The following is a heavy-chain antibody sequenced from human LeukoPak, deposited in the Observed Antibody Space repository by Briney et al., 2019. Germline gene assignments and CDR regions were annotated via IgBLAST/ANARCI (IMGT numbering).Heavy chain of an antibody. CDR1: GGSFSSFY. V-gene: IGHV4-59*01. Sequence: MASETLSLTCTVSGGSFSSFYWSWIRQPPGKGLEWIGYIYYSGNTDYNPSLKSRATISVDTSKNQFSLKLSSVTAADTAVYYCARFSMKDWFFDYWGQGTLVTVSS. D-gene: IGHD3-9*01. CDR3: ARFSMKDWFFDY. CDR2: IYYSGNT. J-gene: IGHJ4*02.